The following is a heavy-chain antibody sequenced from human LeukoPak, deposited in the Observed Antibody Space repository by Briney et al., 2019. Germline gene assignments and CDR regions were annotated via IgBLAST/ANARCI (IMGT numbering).Heavy chain of an antibody. D-gene: IGHD3-3*01. CDR3: TRKWSGGAFDI. CDR2: IRSKAYGGTT. J-gene: IGHJ3*02. CDR1: GFTFTNAW. Sequence: PGGSLRLSCAASGFTFTNAWMSWVRQAPGKGLEWVGLIRSKAYGGTTEYAASVKGRFTISRDDSKSIAYLQMNSLKTEDTAVYYCTRKWSGGAFDIWGQGTMVTVSS. V-gene: IGHV3-49*04.